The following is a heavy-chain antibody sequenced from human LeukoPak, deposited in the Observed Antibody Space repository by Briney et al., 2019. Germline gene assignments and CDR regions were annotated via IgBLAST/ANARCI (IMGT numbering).Heavy chain of an antibody. CDR1: SGSISSSSYY. Sequence: SETLSLTCTVFSGSISSSSYYWGWIRQPPGKGLEWIGSIYYSGSTYYNPSLKSRITISVDTSKNQFSLKLNSVTAADTAVYYCARFLWFGELYPDYWGQGTRVTVSS. J-gene: IGHJ4*02. D-gene: IGHD3-10*01. CDR2: IYYSGST. CDR3: ARFLWFGELYPDY. V-gene: IGHV4-39*01.